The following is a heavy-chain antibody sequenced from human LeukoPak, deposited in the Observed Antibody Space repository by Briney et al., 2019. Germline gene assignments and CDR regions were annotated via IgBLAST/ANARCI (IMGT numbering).Heavy chain of an antibody. D-gene: IGHD5-18*01. CDR1: GFIFSSYS. J-gene: IGHJ4*02. CDR3: AGDRSGYTFDD. Sequence: GGSLRLSCAASGFIFSSYSMNWVRQAPGKGLAWVSSISATGNYIYYADSVKGRFTISRDNAKNSLYLQMNSLRAEDTAVYYCAGDRSGYTFDDWGQGTLVTVSS. V-gene: IGHV3-21*01. CDR2: ISATGNYI.